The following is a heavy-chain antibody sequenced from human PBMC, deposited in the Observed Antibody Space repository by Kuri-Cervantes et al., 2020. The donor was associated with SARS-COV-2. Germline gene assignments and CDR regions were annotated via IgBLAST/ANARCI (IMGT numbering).Heavy chain of an antibody. CDR2: IYHSGST. CDR3: ARIFQGAGESNAFDI. J-gene: IGHJ3*02. CDR1: GGSISSYY. Sequence: SETLSLTCTVSGGSISSYYWGWIRQPPGKGLEWIGSIYHSGSTYYNPSLKSRVTISVDTSKNQFSLKLSSVTAADTAVYYCARIFQGAGESNAFDIWGQGTMVTVSS. D-gene: IGHD7-27*01. V-gene: IGHV4-38-2*02.